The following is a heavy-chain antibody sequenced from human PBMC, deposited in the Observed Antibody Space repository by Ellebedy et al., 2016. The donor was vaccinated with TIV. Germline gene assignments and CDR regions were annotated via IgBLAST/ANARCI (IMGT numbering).Heavy chain of an antibody. D-gene: IGHD1-26*01. J-gene: IGHJ4*02. CDR3: AGVVSGSYGY. CDR1: GGSISSSSYY. CDR2: IYYSGST. V-gene: IGHV4-39*07. Sequence: SETLSLXCTVSGGSISSSSYYWGWIRQPPGKGLEWIGSIYYSGSTYYNPSLKSRVTMSVDTSKNQFSLKLSSVTAADTAVYYCAGVVSGSYGYWGQGTLVTVSS.